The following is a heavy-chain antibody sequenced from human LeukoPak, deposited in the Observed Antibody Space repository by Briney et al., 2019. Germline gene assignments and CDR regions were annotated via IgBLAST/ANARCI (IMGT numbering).Heavy chain of an antibody. Sequence: SSETLSLTCTVSGYSISSGYYWGWIRQPPGKGLEWIGSIYHSGSTYYNPSLKSRVTISVDTSKNQFSLKLSSVTAADTAVYYCARDRYLWFGELRGFDYWGQGTLVTVSS. D-gene: IGHD3-10*01. CDR1: GYSISSGYY. J-gene: IGHJ4*02. CDR3: ARDRYLWFGELRGFDY. CDR2: IYHSGST. V-gene: IGHV4-38-2*02.